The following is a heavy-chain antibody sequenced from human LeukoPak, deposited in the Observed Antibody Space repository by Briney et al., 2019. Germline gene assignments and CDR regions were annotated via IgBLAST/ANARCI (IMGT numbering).Heavy chain of an antibody. V-gene: IGHV3-64D*06. CDR2: ISSNGGST. J-gene: IGHJ4*02. D-gene: IGHD3-9*01. CDR3: VKEGLVLRYFDWFRGSYYFDY. Sequence: GGSLRLSCSASGFTFSSYAMHRVRQAPGKGLEYVSAISSNGGSTYYADSVKGRFTISRDNSKNTLYLQMSSLRAEDTAVYYCVKEGLVLRYFDWFRGSYYFDYWGQGTLVTVSS. CDR1: GFTFSSYA.